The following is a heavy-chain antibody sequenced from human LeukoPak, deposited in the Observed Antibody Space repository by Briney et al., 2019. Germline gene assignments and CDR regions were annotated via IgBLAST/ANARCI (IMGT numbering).Heavy chain of an antibody. CDR3: ASFLQDPAESQYYFDY. Sequence: SVKVSCKASGGTFSSYAISWVRPTPGQGVEWMGGIIPIFGTANYAQKFQGRVTITADESTSTAYMELSSLRSEDTAVYYCASFLQDPAESQYYFDYWGQGTLVTVSS. CDR1: GGTFSSYA. CDR2: IIPIFGTA. D-gene: IGHD1-14*01. J-gene: IGHJ4*02. V-gene: IGHV1-69*13.